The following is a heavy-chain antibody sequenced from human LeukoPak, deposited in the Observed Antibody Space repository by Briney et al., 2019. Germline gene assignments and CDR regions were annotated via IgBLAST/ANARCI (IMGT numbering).Heavy chain of an antibody. CDR3: ARAGSGALRD. V-gene: IGHV4-4*07. D-gene: IGHD3-10*01. CDR2: IYTSGGT. J-gene: IGHJ4*02. Sequence: TSETLSLTCNVSGGSISSYYWSWIRQPAGKGLEWIGLIYTSGGTNYNPSLKNRVTMSVDTSKNQFSLKLSSVTAADTAVYYCARAGSGALRDWGQGTLVTVSS. CDR1: GGSISSYY.